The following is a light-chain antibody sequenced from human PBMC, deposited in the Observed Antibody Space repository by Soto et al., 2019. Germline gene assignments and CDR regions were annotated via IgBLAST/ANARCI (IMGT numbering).Light chain of an antibody. Sequence: DIQMTHSPSTLPASVGDRVTITSRASQSISSYLNWYQQKPGKAPKLLIYAASSLQSGVPSRFSGSGSGTDFTLTISSLQPEDFATYYCQQSYSTPRTFGQGTKVDIK. CDR3: QQSYSTPRT. CDR2: AAS. J-gene: IGKJ1*01. V-gene: IGKV1-39*01. CDR1: QSISSY.